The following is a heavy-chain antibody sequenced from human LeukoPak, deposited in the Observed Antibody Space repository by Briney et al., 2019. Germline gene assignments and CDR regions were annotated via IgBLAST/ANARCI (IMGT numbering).Heavy chain of an antibody. V-gene: IGHV4-59*11. Sequence: PSETLSLTCTVSGGPISSHYWSWIRQPPGKGLEWIGYIYYSGSTNYNPSLKSRVTISVDTSKNQFSLKLSSVTAADTAVYYCAKVWYVLRYFDWLFFDYWGQGILVTVSS. CDR1: GGPISSHY. CDR3: AKVWYVLRYFDWLFFDY. CDR2: IYYSGST. D-gene: IGHD3-9*01. J-gene: IGHJ4*02.